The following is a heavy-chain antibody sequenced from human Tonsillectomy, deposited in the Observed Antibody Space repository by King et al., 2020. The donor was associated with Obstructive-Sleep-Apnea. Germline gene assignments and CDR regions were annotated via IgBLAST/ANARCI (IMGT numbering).Heavy chain of an antibody. V-gene: IGHV3-21*01. Sequence: VQLVESGGGLVKPGGSLRLSCAASGFTFSSYSMNWVRQAPGKGLEWVSSISSSSSYIYYADSVKGRFTISRDNAKNSLYLQMNSLRAEDTAVYYCAREGPRDYYYYGMDVWGQGTTVTVSS. CDR3: AREGPRDYYYYGMDV. CDR2: ISSSSSYI. J-gene: IGHJ6*02. CDR1: GFTFSSYS.